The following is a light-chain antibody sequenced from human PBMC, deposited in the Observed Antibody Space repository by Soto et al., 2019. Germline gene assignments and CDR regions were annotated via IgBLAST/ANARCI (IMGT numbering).Light chain of an antibody. Sequence: DIHVTQSPSSVYASVGDRVTITCRASQASTSWLAWYQQKPGRAPKLLIYSASSLQSGAPSRYTGSGTGTDFTLTITSLQPDDTAVYYRQKTRTFPLTFGGGTNGEI. J-gene: IGKJ4*01. V-gene: IGKV1-12*01. CDR2: SAS. CDR3: QKTRTFPLT. CDR1: QASTSW.